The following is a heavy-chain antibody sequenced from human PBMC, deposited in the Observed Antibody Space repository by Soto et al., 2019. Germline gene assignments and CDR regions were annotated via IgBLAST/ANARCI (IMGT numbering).Heavy chain of an antibody. CDR3: ARGPYSSSRYGDY. CDR2: IWYDGSNK. J-gene: IGHJ4*02. V-gene: IGHV3-33*01. Sequence: QVQLVESGGGVVQPGRSLRLSCAASGFTFSSYGMHWVRQAPGKGLEWVAVIWYDGSNKYYADSVKGRFTISRDNSKNTRYLQMNSLRAEDTAVYYCARGPYSSSRYGDYWGQGTLVTVSS. D-gene: IGHD6-13*01. CDR1: GFTFSSYG.